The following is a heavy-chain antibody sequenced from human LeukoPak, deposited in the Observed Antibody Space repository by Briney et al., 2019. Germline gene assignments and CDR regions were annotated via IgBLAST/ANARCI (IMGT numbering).Heavy chain of an antibody. J-gene: IGHJ6*03. Sequence: SETLSLTCTVSGGSISSYYWSWIRQPAGKGLEWIGRIFTSGRPNYNASLRSRVTMSVATSKNQFSLKLSSVTAADTAVYYCARGYNWVSPTRNFYYMDVWGKGTTVTVPS. CDR2: IFTSGRP. CDR1: GGSISSYY. CDR3: ARGYNWVSPTRNFYYMDV. D-gene: IGHD1-20*01. V-gene: IGHV4-4*07.